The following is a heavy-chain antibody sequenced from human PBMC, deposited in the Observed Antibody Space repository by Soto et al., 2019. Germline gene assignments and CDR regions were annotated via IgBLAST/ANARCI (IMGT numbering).Heavy chain of an antibody. V-gene: IGHV1-8*01. Sequence: ASVKVSCKASGYTFTSYDINWVRQATGQGLEWMGWMNPNSGNTGYAQKFQGRVTMTRNTSISTAYMELSSLRSEDTAVYYCASLESRNYYDSSGYYYSNDYWGQGTLVTVSS. CDR3: ASLESRNYYDSSGYYYSNDY. CDR2: MNPNSGNT. J-gene: IGHJ4*02. D-gene: IGHD3-22*01. CDR1: GYTFTSYD.